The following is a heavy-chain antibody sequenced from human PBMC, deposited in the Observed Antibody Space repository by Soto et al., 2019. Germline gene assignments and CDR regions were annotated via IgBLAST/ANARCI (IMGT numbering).Heavy chain of an antibody. D-gene: IGHD3-16*01. CDR1: GGSVSNDNFY. Sequence: SETLSLTCTVSGGSVSNDNFYWSWIRQPPGKGLEWIGYVHSSGITNYNPSLKRRVTISVDTSRNQCSLRLSSVTAADTAVYYCARGLTMGQLPSHFDHWGQGTLVTVSS. CDR2: VHSSGIT. J-gene: IGHJ5*02. V-gene: IGHV4-61*01. CDR3: ARGLTMGQLPSHFDH.